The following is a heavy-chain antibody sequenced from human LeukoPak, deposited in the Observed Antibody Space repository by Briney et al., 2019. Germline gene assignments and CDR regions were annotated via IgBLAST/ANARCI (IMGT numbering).Heavy chain of an antibody. CDR3: AKGSGYDSYYLGY. V-gene: IGHV3-30*02. Sequence: PGGSLRLSCAASGFTFSSYGFHWVRQAPGKGLEWVAFIRYDGSNKYYADSVKGRFTISRDNSKNTLYLQMNSLRAEDTAVYYCAKGSGYDSYYLGYWGQGTLVTVSS. CDR2: IRYDGSNK. J-gene: IGHJ4*02. CDR1: GFTFSSYG. D-gene: IGHD5-12*01.